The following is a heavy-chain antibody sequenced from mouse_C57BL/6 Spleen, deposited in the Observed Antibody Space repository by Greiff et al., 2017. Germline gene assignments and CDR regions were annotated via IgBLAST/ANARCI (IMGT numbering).Heavy chain of an antibody. J-gene: IGHJ2*01. CDR2: IYPGDGDT. D-gene: IGHD1-1*01. Sequence: QVHVKQSGPELVKPGASVKISCKASGYAFSSSWMTWVKQRPGKGLEWIGRIYPGDGDTNYNGKFKGKATLTADKSSSTAYMQLSSLTSEDSAVYCCASFITTVVANFDDWGQGTTLTVSS. CDR1: GYAFSSSW. CDR3: ASFITTVVANFDD. V-gene: IGHV1-82*01.